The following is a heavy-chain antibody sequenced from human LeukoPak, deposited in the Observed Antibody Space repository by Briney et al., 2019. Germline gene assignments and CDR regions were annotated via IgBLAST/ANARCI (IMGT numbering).Heavy chain of an antibody. D-gene: IGHD4-11*01. CDR3: TTASKRTLTTY. V-gene: IGHV3-15*01. J-gene: IGHJ4*02. CDR1: GFTFKYAW. Sequence: PGGSLRLSCAASGFTFKYAWMNWVRQGPAKGLAWVGRLKSKTDGETADYGAPVKGTFTISRDDSESTLFLQMNSLQTADTAMYYCTTASKRTLTTYCGQGTLVTVSS. CDR2: LKSKTDGETA.